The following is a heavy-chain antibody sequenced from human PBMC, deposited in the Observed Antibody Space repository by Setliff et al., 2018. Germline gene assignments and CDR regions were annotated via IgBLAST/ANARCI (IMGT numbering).Heavy chain of an antibody. CDR2: IFTSGST. Sequence: PSETLSLTCRVSGGSVSTFYWTWIRQPPGKGLEWIGYIFTSGSTQYNPSLKSRATISRDTSSNQFSLKLFSVTAADTAVYYCAHSTTFDLHHDYWGQGAPVTVSS. V-gene: IGHV4-4*09. CDR1: GGSVSTFY. CDR3: AHSTTFDLHHDY. J-gene: IGHJ4*02. D-gene: IGHD3-9*01.